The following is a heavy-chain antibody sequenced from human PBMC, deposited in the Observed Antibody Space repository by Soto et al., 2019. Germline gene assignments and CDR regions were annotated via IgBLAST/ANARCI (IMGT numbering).Heavy chain of an antibody. CDR3: ARGRRRPGVLWGMPYGMDV. D-gene: IGHD3-16*01. V-gene: IGHV4-30-4*01. Sequence: KPSETLSLTCTVSGGSINSGDYFWSWIRQPPGKGLELIGSIYYSGATYYNPSLKSRITISVDTSKNQFSLKLSSVTAADTALYYCARGRRRPGVLWGMPYGMDVWGQGTTVTVSS. J-gene: IGHJ6*02. CDR2: IYYSGAT. CDR1: GGSINSGDYF.